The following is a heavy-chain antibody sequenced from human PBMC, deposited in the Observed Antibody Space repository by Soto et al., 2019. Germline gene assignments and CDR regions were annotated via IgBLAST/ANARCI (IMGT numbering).Heavy chain of an antibody. CDR1: GGSISSSSYH. Sequence: PSETLSLTCAVSGGSISSSSYHWGWIRQPPENGPEWIGSIYFSGSTYYNPSLKSRVTISVDTSKNQFSLKLSSVTDADTAVYYCARQREWIAAACTIYCYYGMDIWGQGTRLTVYS. D-gene: IGHD6-25*01. CDR3: ARQREWIAAACTIYCYYGMDI. V-gene: IGHV4-39*01. CDR2: IYFSGST. J-gene: IGHJ6*02.